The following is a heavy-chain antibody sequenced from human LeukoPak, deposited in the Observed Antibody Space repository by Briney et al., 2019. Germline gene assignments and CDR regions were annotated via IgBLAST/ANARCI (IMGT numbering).Heavy chain of an antibody. CDR1: GFTFSSYG. CDR3: AKGVGDPYYDILTGYYKGRAFDI. V-gene: IGHV3-30*02. CDR2: IRYDGSNK. J-gene: IGHJ3*02. Sequence: GGSLRLSCAASGFTFSSYGMHWVRQAPGKGLEWVAFIRYDGSNKCYADSVKGRFTISRDNSKNTLYLQMNSLRAEDTAVYYCAKGVGDPYYDILTGYYKGRAFDIWGQGTMVTVSS. D-gene: IGHD3-9*01.